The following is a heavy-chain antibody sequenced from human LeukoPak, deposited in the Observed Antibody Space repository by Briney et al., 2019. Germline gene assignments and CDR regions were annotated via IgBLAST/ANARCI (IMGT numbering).Heavy chain of an antibody. CDR3: AKGSNYYDSSGYHTFFDY. V-gene: IGHV3-23*01. CDR1: GFTFSSYA. CDR2: ISGSGGST. D-gene: IGHD3-22*01. Sequence: GGSLRLSCAASGFTFSSYAMSWVRQAPGKGLEWVSAISGSGGSTYYADSVKGRFTISRDNSKNTLYLQMNSLRVEDTAVYYCAKGSNYYDSSGYHTFFDYWGQGTLVTVSS. J-gene: IGHJ4*02.